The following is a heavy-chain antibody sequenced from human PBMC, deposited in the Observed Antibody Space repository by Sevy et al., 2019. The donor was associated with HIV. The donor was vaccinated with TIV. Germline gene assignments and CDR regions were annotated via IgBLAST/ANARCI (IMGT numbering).Heavy chain of an antibody. CDR2: ISVSGYST. V-gene: IGHV3-23*01. J-gene: IGHJ4*02. CDR3: ALGVYGDGFDY. CDR1: GFTFSSYS. Sequence: GGSLRLSCAASGFTFSSYSMSWVRQAPGKGLEWVSTISVSGYSTYYADSVKGRFTISRDNSKNTLYLQMNSLRAEDTAIYYCALGVYGDGFDYWGQGTLVTVSS. D-gene: IGHD2-8*02.